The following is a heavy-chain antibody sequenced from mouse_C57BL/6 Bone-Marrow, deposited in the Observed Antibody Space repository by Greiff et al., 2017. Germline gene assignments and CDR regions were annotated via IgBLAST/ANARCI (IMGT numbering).Heavy chain of an antibody. CDR2: ISNTANGYTT. CDR3: ARSSYAMDY. V-gene: IGHV7-3*01. J-gene: IGHJ4*01. Sequence: EVHLVESGGGLVQPGGSLSLSCAASGFSFTDYYMSWVRQPPGKALEWLGFISNTANGYTTEYSASVKGRFTISRDNSQSILYLQMNALRAEDSATYYCARSSYAMDYWGQGTSVTVSS. CDR1: GFSFTDYY.